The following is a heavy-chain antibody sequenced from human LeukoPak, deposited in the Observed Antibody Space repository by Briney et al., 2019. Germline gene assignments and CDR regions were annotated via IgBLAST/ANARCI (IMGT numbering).Heavy chain of an antibody. CDR3: AKGGWLDD. CDR2: ITGRSDKT. V-gene: IGHV3-23*01. CDR1: GFNFNKYD. D-gene: IGHD6-19*01. Sequence: GGSLRLSCAASGFNFNKYDMTWARQAPGKGLEWVSTITGRSDKTYYTDSVKGRFITSRDNSKDTLYLQMNSLRAEDTALYYCAKGGWLDDLGQGALVTVSS. J-gene: IGHJ4*02.